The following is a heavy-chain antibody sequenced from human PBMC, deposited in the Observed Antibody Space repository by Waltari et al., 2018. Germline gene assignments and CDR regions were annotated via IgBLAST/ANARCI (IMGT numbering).Heavy chain of an antibody. V-gene: IGHV3-9*01. CDR1: GFTFDDYA. D-gene: IGHD6-13*01. CDR2: ISWNSGSI. Sequence: EVQLVESGGDLVQPGRSLRLSCAASGFTFDDYAMHWVRQAPGKGLEWVSGISWNSGSIGYADSVKGRFTISRDNAKNSLYLQMNSLRAEDTALYYCAKEGLEELAAAHFDYWGQGTLVTVSS. J-gene: IGHJ4*02. CDR3: AKEGLEELAAAHFDY.